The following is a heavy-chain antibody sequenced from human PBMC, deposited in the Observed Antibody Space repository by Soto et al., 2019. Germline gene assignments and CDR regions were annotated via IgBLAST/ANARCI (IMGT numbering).Heavy chain of an antibody. CDR3: ARGMAVTGHYLDY. CDR2: IYYSGTT. CDR1: GGSISSGDYY. Sequence: SETLSLTCTVSGGSISSGDYYWSWIRQPPGKGLEWIGYIYYSGTTYYNPSLKSRVTMSVDTSKNQFSLKLSSVTAADTAVYYCARGMAVTGHYLDYWGQGNLVTVSS. D-gene: IGHD6-19*01. V-gene: IGHV4-30-4*01. J-gene: IGHJ4*02.